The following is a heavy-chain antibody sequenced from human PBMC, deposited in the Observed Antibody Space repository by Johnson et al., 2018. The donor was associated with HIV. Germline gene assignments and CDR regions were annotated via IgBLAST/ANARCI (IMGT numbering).Heavy chain of an antibody. CDR1: GFTFSSYA. CDR2: ISYDGSHK. CDR3: ASIDAFDI. V-gene: IGHV3-30*14. Sequence: QVLLVESGGGVVQPGRSLRLSCAASGFTFSSYAMHWVRQAPGKGLEWVAVISYDGSHKYYADSVKGRFTISRDDAKNTVYLQMNSLRAEDTAVYYCASIDAFDIWGQGTMVTVSS. J-gene: IGHJ3*02.